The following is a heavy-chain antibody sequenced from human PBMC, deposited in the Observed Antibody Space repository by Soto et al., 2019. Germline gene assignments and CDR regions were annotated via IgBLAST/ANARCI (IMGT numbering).Heavy chain of an antibody. D-gene: IGHD6-19*01. J-gene: IGHJ4*02. CDR2: ISGNGANT. CDR1: GFTFINYA. V-gene: IGHV3-23*01. CDR3: AKDYGSSRYFFDY. Sequence: EVQLLESGVGFVQPGGSLRLSSAASGFTFINYAMSWVREAPGEGLEWVSTISGNGANTHYADSVKGRFSISRDNSKNTLYIQMNSLRAEDTAVYFCAKDYGSSRYFFDYWGQGALVTVSS.